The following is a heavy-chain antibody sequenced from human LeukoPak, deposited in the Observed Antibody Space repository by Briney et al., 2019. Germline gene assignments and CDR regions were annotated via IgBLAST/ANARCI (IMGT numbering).Heavy chain of an antibody. CDR2: IGVGSAPI. CDR3: ARDWAWEPGDD. CDR1: GLPFTRYS. J-gene: IGHJ4*02. D-gene: IGHD1-26*01. Sequence: PGGSLRLSCAAPGLPFTRYSLNWVRQAPAQGLEWLSYIGVGSAPIRYADSVRGRFTISRDNAKNSVYLQMDSLRDEDTAVYYCARDWAWEPGDDWGQGTLVTVSS. V-gene: IGHV3-48*02.